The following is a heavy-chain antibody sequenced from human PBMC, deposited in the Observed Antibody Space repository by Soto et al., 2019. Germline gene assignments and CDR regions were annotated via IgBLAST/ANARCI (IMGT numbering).Heavy chain of an antibody. V-gene: IGHV3-30*18. CDR3: AKDGVRLLVGGGYYMDV. CDR1: GFTFSSYG. Sequence: ESGGGVVQPGRSLRLSCAASGFTFSSYGMHWVRQAPGKGLEWVAVISYDGSNKYYADSVKGRFTISRDNSKNTLYLQMNSLRAEDTAVYYCAKDGVRLLVGGGYYMDVWGKGTTVTVSS. CDR2: ISYDGSNK. D-gene: IGHD3-22*01. J-gene: IGHJ6*03.